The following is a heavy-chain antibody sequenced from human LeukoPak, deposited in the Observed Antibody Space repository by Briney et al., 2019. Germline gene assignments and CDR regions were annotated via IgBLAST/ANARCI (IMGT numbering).Heavy chain of an antibody. CDR2: ISGSGGST. CDR3: AKDRASSGWGLVY. V-gene: IGHV3-23*01. CDR1: GFTFSSYA. Sequence: PGESLRLSCAASGFTFSSYAMSWVRQAPGKGLEWVSAISGSGGSTYYADSVKGRFTISRDNSKNTLYLQMNSLRAEDTAVYYCAKDRASSGWGLVYWGQGTLVTVSS. J-gene: IGHJ4*02. D-gene: IGHD6-19*01.